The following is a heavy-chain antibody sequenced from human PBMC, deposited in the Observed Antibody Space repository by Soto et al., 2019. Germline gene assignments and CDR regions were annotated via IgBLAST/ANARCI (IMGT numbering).Heavy chain of an antibody. CDR3: ANDVLGYCSSTSCYHNDY. Sequence: QPGGSLRLSCAASGFTFSSYAMSWVRQAPGKGLEWVSAISGSGGSTYYADSVKGRFTISRDNSKNTLYLQMNSLRAEDTAVYYCANDVLGYCSSTSCYHNDYWGQGTLVTVSS. V-gene: IGHV3-23*01. D-gene: IGHD2-2*01. J-gene: IGHJ4*02. CDR2: ISGSGGST. CDR1: GFTFSSYA.